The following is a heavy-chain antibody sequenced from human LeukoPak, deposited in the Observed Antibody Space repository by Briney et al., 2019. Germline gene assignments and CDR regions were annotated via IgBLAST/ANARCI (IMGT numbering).Heavy chain of an antibody. CDR2: IYWDDDK. D-gene: IGHD6-13*01. CDR3: ANRLGAASGTGELSFDY. V-gene: IGHV2-5*02. Sequence: SGPTLVNPTQTLTLTCTFSGFSLSTSGVGVGWIRQPPGKALEWLALIYWDDDKRYSPSLKSRLTITKDTSKNQVVLTMTNMDLGDTPTYYCANRLGAASGTGELSFDYWGQGTLVTVSS. CDR1: GFSLSTSGVG. J-gene: IGHJ4*02.